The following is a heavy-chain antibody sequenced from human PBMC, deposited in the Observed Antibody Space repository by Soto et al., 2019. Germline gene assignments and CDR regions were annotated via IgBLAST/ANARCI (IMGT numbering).Heavy chain of an antibody. CDR2: INPNSGGT. CDR3: ARTYYYDNSGSPNWFDP. V-gene: IGHV1-2*02. CDR1: GYTFTGYY. Sequence: GASVKVSCKASGYTFTGYYMHWVRQAPGQGLEWMGWINPNSGGTNYAQKFQGRVTMTRDTSISTAYMELSSLRSEDTAVYYCARTYYYDNSGSPNWFDPWGQGTLVTSPQ. J-gene: IGHJ5*02. D-gene: IGHD3-22*01.